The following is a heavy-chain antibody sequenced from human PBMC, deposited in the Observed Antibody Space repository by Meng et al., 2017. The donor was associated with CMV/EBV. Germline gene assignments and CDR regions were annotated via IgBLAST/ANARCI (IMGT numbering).Heavy chain of an antibody. CDR1: GFTFSSYS. CDR3: AREEYSHGLEYYYYGMDV. D-gene: IGHD5-18*01. Sequence: GGSLRLSCAASGFTFSSYSMNWARQAPGKGLEWVSSISSSSSYIYYADSVKGRFTISRDNAKNSLYLQMNSLRAEDTAVYYCAREEYSHGLEYYYYGMDVWGQGTTVTVSS. CDR2: ISSSSSYI. J-gene: IGHJ6*02. V-gene: IGHV3-21*01.